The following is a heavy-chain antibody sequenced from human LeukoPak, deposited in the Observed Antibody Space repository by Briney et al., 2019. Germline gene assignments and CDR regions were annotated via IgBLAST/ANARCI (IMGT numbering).Heavy chain of an antibody. CDR1: GFTFSSYS. CDR3: AREGNYLSTLT. J-gene: IGHJ4*02. D-gene: IGHD1-7*01. CDR2: ISSSSSTI. V-gene: IGHV3-48*01. Sequence: GGSLRLSCAASGFTFSSYSMNWVRQAPGKGLEWVSYISSSSSTIYYADSVKGRFTISRDNAKNSLYLQMNSLRAEDTAVYYCAREGNYLSTLTWGQGTLVTVSS.